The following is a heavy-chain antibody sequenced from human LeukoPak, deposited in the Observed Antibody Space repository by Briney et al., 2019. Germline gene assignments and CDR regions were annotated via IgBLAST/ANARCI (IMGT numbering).Heavy chain of an antibody. D-gene: IGHD6-19*01. J-gene: IGHJ4*02. Sequence: SVKVSCKASGYTFTSYNMQGVRQAPGQGLEWMGIINPSGGSTSYAQKFQGRVTMTRDTFTSTVYMELSSLRSEDTAVYYCARAGFGVAGLNYWGQGTLVTVSS. CDR3: ARAGFGVAGLNY. V-gene: IGHV1-46*01. CDR2: INPSGGST. CDR1: GYTFTSYN.